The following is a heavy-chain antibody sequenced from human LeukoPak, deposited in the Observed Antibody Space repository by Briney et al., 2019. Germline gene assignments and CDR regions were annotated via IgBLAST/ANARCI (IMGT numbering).Heavy chain of an antibody. D-gene: IGHD2-15*01. V-gene: IGHV3-21*01. Sequence: GGSLRLSCAASGFTFSSYTMNWVRQAPGRGLEWVSTITGGSTYIYYADSVKGRFTVSRDNGKNSLLLQMNSLRAEDTALYYCARGYSRAAFDIWGQGTVVAVSS. CDR3: ARGYSRAAFDI. CDR2: ITGGSTYI. J-gene: IGHJ3*02. CDR1: GFTFSSYT.